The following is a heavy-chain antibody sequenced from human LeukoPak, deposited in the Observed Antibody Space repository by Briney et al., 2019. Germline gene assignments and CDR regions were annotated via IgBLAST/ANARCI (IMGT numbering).Heavy chain of an antibody. J-gene: IGHJ4*02. V-gene: IGHV1-46*01. CDR1: GYTFTSYY. CDR2: INPSGGST. Sequence: GASVKVSCKASGYTFTSYYMHWVRQAPGQGLEWMGIINPSGGSTSYAQKFQGRVTMTRDTYTRTVYMELSSLRSEDTAVYYCARDPSRWLQWLYFDYWGQGTLVTVSS. CDR3: ARDPSRWLQWLYFDY. D-gene: IGHD5-24*01.